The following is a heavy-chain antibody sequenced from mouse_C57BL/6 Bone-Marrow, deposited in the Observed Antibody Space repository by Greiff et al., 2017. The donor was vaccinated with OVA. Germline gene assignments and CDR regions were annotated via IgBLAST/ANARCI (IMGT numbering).Heavy chain of an antibody. J-gene: IGHJ2*01. CDR2: IDPENGDT. Sequence: VQLQQSGAELVRPGASVKLSCTASGFNIKDDYMHWVKQRPEQGLEWIGWIDPENGDTEYASKFQGKATITADTSSNTAYLQLSSLTSEDTAIYYCTTGYSNYADYCDYWGQGTTLTVSS. CDR3: TTGYSNYADYCDY. D-gene: IGHD2-5*01. CDR1: GFNIKDDY. V-gene: IGHV14-4*01.